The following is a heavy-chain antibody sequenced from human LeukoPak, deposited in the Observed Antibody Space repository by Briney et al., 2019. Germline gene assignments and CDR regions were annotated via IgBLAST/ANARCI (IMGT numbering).Heavy chain of an antibody. V-gene: IGHV1-69*01. CDR3: ARDWSYCSSTSCPLWD. CDR1: GGTFSSYA. CDR2: IIPIFGTA. Sequence: SVKVSCKASGGTFSSYAISRVRQAPGQGLGWMGGIIPIFGTANYAQKFQGRVTITADESTSTAYMELSSLRSEDTAVYYCARDWSYCSSTSCPLWDWGQGTLVTVSS. D-gene: IGHD2-2*01. J-gene: IGHJ4*02.